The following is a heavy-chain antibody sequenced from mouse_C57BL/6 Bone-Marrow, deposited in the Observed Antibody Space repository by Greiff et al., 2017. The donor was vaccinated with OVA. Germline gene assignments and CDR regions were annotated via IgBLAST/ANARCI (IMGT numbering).Heavy chain of an antibody. D-gene: IGHD1-1*01. CDR3: LYGSSPYWYFDV. CDR1: GYTFTSYD. V-gene: IGHV1-85*01. Sequence: QVQLKESGPELVKPGASVKLSCKASGYTFTSYDINWVKQRPGQGLEWIGWIYTRDGSTKYNEKFKGKATLTVDTSSSTAYMELHSLTSEDSAVYFCLYGSSPYWYFDVWGTGTTVTVSS. J-gene: IGHJ1*03. CDR2: IYTRDGST.